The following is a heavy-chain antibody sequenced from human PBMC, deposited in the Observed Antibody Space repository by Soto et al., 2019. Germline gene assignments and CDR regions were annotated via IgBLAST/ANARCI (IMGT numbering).Heavy chain of an antibody. D-gene: IGHD2-15*01. CDR1: GYTFTGYY. V-gene: IGHV1-2*02. Sequence: QVQLVQSGAEVKKPGASVKVSCKASGYTFTGYYMHWVRQAPGQGLEWRGWINPNSGGTNYAQKCQFRVTMSRDTSISPDYMELSRLRSDDTAVYYCYCSGGSSRLPFDYWGQGTLVTVSS. J-gene: IGHJ4*02. CDR3: YCSGGSSRLPFDY. CDR2: INPNSGGT.